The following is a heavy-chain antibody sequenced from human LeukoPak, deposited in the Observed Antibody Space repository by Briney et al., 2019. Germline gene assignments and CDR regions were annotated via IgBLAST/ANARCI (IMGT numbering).Heavy chain of an antibody. CDR3: AKDPMIVVVHTVDY. J-gene: IGHJ4*02. V-gene: IGHV3-23*01. Sequence: GGSLRLSCAASGFTFSSYAMSWVRQAPGKGLEWVSAISGSGGSTYYADPVKGRFTISRDNSKNTLYLQMNSLRAEDTAIYYCAKDPMIVVVHTVDYWGQGTLVTVSS. CDR1: GFTFSSYA. CDR2: ISGSGGST. D-gene: IGHD3-22*01.